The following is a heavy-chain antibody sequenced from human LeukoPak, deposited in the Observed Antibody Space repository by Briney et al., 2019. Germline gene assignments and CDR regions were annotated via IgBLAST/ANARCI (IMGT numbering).Heavy chain of an antibody. CDR2: ISSSGSAK. CDR1: GFTFTSYT. CDR3: ARRLSWSSPTYFYYMDV. D-gene: IGHD2/OR15-2a*01. J-gene: IGHJ6*03. Sequence: PGGSLRLSCVASGFTFTSYTMNWVRQAPGKGLEWVSYISSSGSAKYYADSVKGRFTISRDNAKNSLSLQMNSLRAEDTAVYYCARRLSWSSPTYFYYMDVWAKGATVTVSS. V-gene: IGHV3-48*04.